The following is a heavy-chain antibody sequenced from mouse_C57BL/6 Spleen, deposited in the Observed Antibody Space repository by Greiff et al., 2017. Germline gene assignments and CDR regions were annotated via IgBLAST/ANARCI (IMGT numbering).Heavy chain of an antibody. CDR1: GFTFSSYT. D-gene: IGHD4-1*01. CDR2: ISGGGGNT. Sequence: EVKVEESGGGLVKPGGSLKLSCAASGFTFSSYTMSWVRQTPEKRLEWVATISGGGGNTYYPDSVKGRFTISRDNAKNTLYLQMSSLRSEDTALYYCARDWEGVFFDYWGQGTTLTVSS. V-gene: IGHV5-9*01. J-gene: IGHJ2*01. CDR3: ARDWEGVFFDY.